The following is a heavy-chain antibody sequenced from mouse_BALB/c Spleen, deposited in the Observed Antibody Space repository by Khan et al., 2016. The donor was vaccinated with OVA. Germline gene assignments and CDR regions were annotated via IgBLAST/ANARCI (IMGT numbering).Heavy chain of an antibody. CDR3: ARFYDTYYAMDY. D-gene: IGHD2-3*01. CDR2: IWAGGST. V-gene: IGHV2-9*02. J-gene: IGHJ4*01. CDR1: GFSLTSYG. Sequence: QVQLKESGPGLVAPSQSLSITCTVSGFSLTSYGVNWVRQPPGKGLEWLGVIWAGGSTNYNSALMSRLSISKDNSKSPVFLKMNSLQTDDTAMNYCARFYDTYYAMDYWGQGTSVTVSS.